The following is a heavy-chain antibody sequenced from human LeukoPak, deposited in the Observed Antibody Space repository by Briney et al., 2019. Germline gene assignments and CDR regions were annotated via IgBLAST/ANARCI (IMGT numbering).Heavy chain of an antibody. CDR2: ISSSSSYI. CDR1: GFTFSSYS. Sequence: GGSLRLSCAASGFTFSSYSMNWVRQAPGKGLEWVSCISSSSSYIYYADSVKGRFTTSRDNAKNSLYLQMNSLRSEDTAVYYCARDGPVWFGETPFDYWGQGTLVTVSS. CDR3: ARDGPVWFGETPFDY. D-gene: IGHD3-10*01. J-gene: IGHJ4*02. V-gene: IGHV3-21*04.